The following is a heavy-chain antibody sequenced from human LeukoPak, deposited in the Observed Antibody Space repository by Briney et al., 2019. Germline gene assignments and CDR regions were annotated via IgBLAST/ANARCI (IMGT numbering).Heavy chain of an antibody. Sequence: GGSLRLSCAASGFIFSSYAMTWVRQAPGEGLEWVSGVTGSGGNTYYADSVRGRFTISRDNSKNTLYLQMNSLRAEDTAVYYRAKLAARGVTLIVVARYYFDYWGQGTLVTVSS. CDR1: GFIFSSYA. J-gene: IGHJ4*02. D-gene: IGHD3-22*01. CDR2: VTGSGGNT. CDR3: AKLAARGVTLIVVARYYFDY. V-gene: IGHV3-23*01.